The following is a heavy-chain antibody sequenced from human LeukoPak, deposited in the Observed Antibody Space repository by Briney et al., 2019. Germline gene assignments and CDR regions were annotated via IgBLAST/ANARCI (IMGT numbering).Heavy chain of an antibody. CDR3: AKEYSGYDFDY. Sequence: PGGSLRLSCAASGFTPRSYDMSWVRQAPGKGLEWVAATSGSGVNSYYADSVRGRFTISRDNSQNTLYLQMDSLRAEDTALYYCAKEYSGYDFDYWGQGTLVTVSS. D-gene: IGHD5-12*01. CDR1: GFTPRSYD. J-gene: IGHJ4*02. CDR2: TSGSGVNS. V-gene: IGHV3-23*01.